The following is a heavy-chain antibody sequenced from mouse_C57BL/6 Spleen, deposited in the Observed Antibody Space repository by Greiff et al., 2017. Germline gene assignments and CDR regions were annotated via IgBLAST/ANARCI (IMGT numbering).Heavy chain of an antibody. Sequence: QVQLQQPGAELVKPGASVKMSCKASGYTFTSYWITWVKQRPGQGLEWIGDIYPGSGSTNYNEKFKSKATLTVDTSSSTAYMQLSSLTSEDSAVYYCARGGDGYYPFDYWGQGTTLTVSS. V-gene: IGHV1-55*01. CDR1: GYTFTSYW. D-gene: IGHD2-3*01. J-gene: IGHJ2*01. CDR2: IYPGSGST. CDR3: ARGGDGYYPFDY.